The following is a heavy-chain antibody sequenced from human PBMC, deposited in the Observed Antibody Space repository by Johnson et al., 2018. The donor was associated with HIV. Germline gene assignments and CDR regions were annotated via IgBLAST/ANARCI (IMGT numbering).Heavy chain of an antibody. Sequence: VQLVESGGGLVQPGGSLRLSCAASGFTFSSYAMSWVRQAPGKGLEWVSGINWNGGSTGFADTVKGRFTISRDNAENFLYLQMNSLRAEDTALYYCARVGPVHAFDIWGQGTMVTVSS. CDR1: GFTFSSYA. J-gene: IGHJ3*02. CDR2: INWNGGST. V-gene: IGHV3-20*04. CDR3: ARVGPVHAFDI.